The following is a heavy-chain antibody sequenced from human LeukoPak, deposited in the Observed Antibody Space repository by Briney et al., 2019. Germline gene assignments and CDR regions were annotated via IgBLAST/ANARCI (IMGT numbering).Heavy chain of an antibody. V-gene: IGHV4-34*01. Sequence: SETLSLTCAVYGGSFSGYYWSWIRQPPGKGLEWIGEINHSGSTNYNPSLKSRVTISVDTSKNQFSLKLSSVTAADTAVYYCARGRGLGGSYGYYFYYWGQGTLVTASS. CDR3: ARGRGLGGSYGYYFYY. D-gene: IGHD1-26*01. CDR2: INHSGST. CDR1: GGSFSGYY. J-gene: IGHJ4*02.